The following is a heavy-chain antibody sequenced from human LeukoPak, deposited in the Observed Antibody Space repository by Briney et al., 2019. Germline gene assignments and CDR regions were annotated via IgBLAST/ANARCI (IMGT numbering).Heavy chain of an antibody. J-gene: IGHJ4*02. V-gene: IGHV3-33*01. D-gene: IGHD5-18*01. CDR3: ARDGTAMAFEYYFDY. Sequence: GGSLRLSCAASGFTFSSYGMHWVRQAPGKGLEWVAVIWYDGSNKYYADSVKGRFTISRDNSKNTLYLQMNSLRAEDTAVYYCARDGTAMAFEYYFDYWGQGTLVTVSS. CDR1: GFTFSSYG. CDR2: IWYDGSNK.